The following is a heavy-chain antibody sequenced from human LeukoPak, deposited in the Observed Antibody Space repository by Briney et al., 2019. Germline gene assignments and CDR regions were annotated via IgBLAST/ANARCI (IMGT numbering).Heavy chain of an antibody. CDR3: ARVYRGIAVAGHEGYFDY. J-gene: IGHJ4*02. Sequence: SETLSLTCAVYGGSFSGYYWSWIRQPPGKGLEWIGEINHSGSTNYNPSLKSRVTISVDTSKNQFSLKLSSETAADTAVYYCARVYRGIAVAGHEGYFDYWGQGTLVTVSS. CDR2: INHSGST. CDR1: GGSFSGYY. V-gene: IGHV4-34*01. D-gene: IGHD6-19*01.